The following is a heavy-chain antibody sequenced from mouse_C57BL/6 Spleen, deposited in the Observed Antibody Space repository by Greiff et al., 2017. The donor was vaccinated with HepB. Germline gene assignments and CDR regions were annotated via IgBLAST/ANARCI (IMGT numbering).Heavy chain of an antibody. V-gene: IGHV1-81*01. D-gene: IGHD1-1*01. CDR3: AREDFVTTVVASPLDY. J-gene: IGHJ2*01. Sequence: VQLQQSGAELARPGASVKLSCKASGYTFTSYGISWVKQRTGQGLEWIGEIYPRSGNTYYNEKFKGKATLTADKSSSTAYMELRSLTSEDSAVYFCAREDFVTTVVASPLDYWGQGTTLTVSS. CDR2: IYPRSGNT. CDR1: GYTFTSYG.